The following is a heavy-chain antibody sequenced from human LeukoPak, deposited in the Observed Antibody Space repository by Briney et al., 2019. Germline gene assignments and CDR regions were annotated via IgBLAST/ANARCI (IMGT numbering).Heavy chain of an antibody. J-gene: IGHJ4*02. CDR1: GFTFSSHW. CDR3: ARLGISVAGTGDY. D-gene: IGHD6-19*01. CDR2: IKQDGSQK. Sequence: GGSLRLSCAVSGFTFSSHWMSWVRQAPGKGLEWVANIKQDGSQKYYVDSVKGRFTISRDNAENSLYLQLDSLRAEDTAVYYCARLGISVAGTGDYWGQGTLVTVSS. V-gene: IGHV3-7*04.